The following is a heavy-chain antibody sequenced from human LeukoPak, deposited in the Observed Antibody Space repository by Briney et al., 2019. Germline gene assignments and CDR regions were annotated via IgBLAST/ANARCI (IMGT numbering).Heavy chain of an antibody. Sequence: PGMSLRLSCAGSGFKFDDYAMHWIRQAPGRGLEWVSGISYNGGTAGYADSVRGRFTISRDNAKSSLYLQMNSLRADDTAFYYCTKDYRGGYDSSGSFINWGQGTLVTVSS. CDR2: ISYNGGTA. CDR3: TKDYRGGYDSSGSFIN. D-gene: IGHD3-22*01. CDR1: GFKFDDYA. J-gene: IGHJ4*02. V-gene: IGHV3-9*01.